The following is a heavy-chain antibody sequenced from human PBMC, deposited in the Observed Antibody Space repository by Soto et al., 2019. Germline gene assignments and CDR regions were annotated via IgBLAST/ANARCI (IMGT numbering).Heavy chain of an antibody. CDR3: ARVPDR. CDR1: GGSISSGGYS. CDR2: IYHSGST. J-gene: IGHJ5*02. D-gene: IGHD2-2*01. Sequence: PSETLSLTCAVSGGSISSGGYSWNWIRQPPGKGLEWIGYIYHSGSTYYNPSLKSRVTISVDRSKNQFSLELSSVTAADTAVYYCARVPDRWGQGTLVTVSS. V-gene: IGHV4-30-2*01.